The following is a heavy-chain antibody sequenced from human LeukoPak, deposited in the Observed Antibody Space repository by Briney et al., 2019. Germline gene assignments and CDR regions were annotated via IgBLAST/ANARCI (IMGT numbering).Heavy chain of an antibody. CDR1: NGSISDDY. CDR2: IYYTGST. Sequence: SETLSLTCIISNGSISDDYWSRIRQPPGEGLEWIGYIYYTGSTNYSPSLRSRVTMSVDRSKNQVSLRLSSLTAADTAVYYCARSAAGHQYYFDYWGRGTLVTVSS. D-gene: IGHD2-2*01. J-gene: IGHJ4*02. CDR3: ARSAAGHQYYFDY. V-gene: IGHV4-59*01.